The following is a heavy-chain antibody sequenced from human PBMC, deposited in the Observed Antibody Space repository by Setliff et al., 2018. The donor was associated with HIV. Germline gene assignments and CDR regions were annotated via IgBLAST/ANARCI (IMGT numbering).Heavy chain of an antibody. J-gene: IGHJ4*02. V-gene: IGHV4-39*01. CDR1: GGSISSSGPGYY. D-gene: IGHD3-3*01. CDR2: VYYSGST. Sequence: SDTLSLTCTVSGGSISSSGPGYYWGWVRQAPGGGLEWIGSVYYSGSTYYNLSLKSRVTISLDTSKNQLSLRLTSMTAADTAVYYCARSQPDTIFGVVIFDYWGQGKMVTVSS. CDR3: ARSQPDTIFGVVIFDY.